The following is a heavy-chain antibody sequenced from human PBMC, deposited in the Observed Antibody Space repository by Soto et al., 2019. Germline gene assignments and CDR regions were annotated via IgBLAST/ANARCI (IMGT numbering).Heavy chain of an antibody. D-gene: IGHD3-9*01. J-gene: IGHJ4*02. V-gene: IGHV3-11*01. CDR1: GFTFSDYY. CDR3: ATLYAYYDILTGCRPGYFDY. Sequence: PGGSLRLSCAASGFTFSDYYMSWIRQAPGKGLEWVSYISSSGSTIYYADSVKGRFTISRDNAKNSLYLQMNSLRAEDTAVYYCATLYAYYDILTGCRPGYFDYWGQGTLVTVSS. CDR2: ISSSGSTI.